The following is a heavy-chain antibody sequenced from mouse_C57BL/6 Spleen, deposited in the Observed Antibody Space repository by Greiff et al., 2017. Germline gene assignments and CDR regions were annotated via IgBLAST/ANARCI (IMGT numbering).Heavy chain of an antibody. J-gene: IGHJ3*01. Sequence: EVQLVESGAGLVKPGGSLKLSCAASGFTFSSYAMSWVRQTPEKRLEWVAYISSGGDYIYYADPVKGRFTISRDNARNTLYLQMSSLKAEDTAMYYATKAKTGSACFACWGQGTLVTVSA. CDR3: TKAKTGSACFAC. D-gene: IGHD4-1*01. V-gene: IGHV5-9-1*02. CDR1: GFTFSSYA. CDR2: ISSGGDYI.